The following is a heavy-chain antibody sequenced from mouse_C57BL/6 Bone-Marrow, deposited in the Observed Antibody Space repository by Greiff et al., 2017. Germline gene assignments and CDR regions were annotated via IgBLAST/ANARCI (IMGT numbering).Heavy chain of an antibody. Sequence: QVQLKQSGAELARPGASVKLSCKASGYTFTSYGISWVKQRTGQGLEWIGEIYPRSGNTYYNEKFKGKATLTADKSSSTAYMELRSLTSEDSAVYICARGGPYAAGFAYWGQGTLVTVSA. CDR1: GYTFTSYG. CDR3: ARGGPYAAGFAY. J-gene: IGHJ3*01. CDR2: IYPRSGNT. V-gene: IGHV1-81*01. D-gene: IGHD1-1*01.